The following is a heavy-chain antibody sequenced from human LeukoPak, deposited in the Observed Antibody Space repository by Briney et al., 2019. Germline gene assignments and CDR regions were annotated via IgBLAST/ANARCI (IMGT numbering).Heavy chain of an antibody. Sequence: GGSLRLSCAASGFTFSSYAMSWVRQAPGKGLEWASAISGSGGSTYYADSVKGRFTISRDNSKNTLYLQMNSLRAEDTAVYYCAKIGYSTLYYFDYWGQGTLVTVPS. D-gene: IGHD6-13*01. J-gene: IGHJ4*02. V-gene: IGHV3-23*01. CDR2: ISGSGGST. CDR3: AKIGYSTLYYFDY. CDR1: GFTFSSYA.